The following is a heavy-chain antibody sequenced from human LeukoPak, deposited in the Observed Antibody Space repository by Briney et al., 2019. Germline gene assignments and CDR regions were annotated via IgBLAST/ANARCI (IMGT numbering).Heavy chain of an antibody. CDR3: AKEQWLAPPDY. V-gene: IGHV3-11*01. J-gene: IGHJ4*02. CDR1: GFTFSDYY. Sequence: GGSLRLSCAASGFTFSDYYMSWIRQPPGQGLEWIPYISESGDIIFYADSVKGRFTISRDNSKNTLYLQMNSLRAEDTAVYYCAKEQWLAPPDYWGQGTLVTVSS. CDR2: ISESGDII. D-gene: IGHD6-19*01.